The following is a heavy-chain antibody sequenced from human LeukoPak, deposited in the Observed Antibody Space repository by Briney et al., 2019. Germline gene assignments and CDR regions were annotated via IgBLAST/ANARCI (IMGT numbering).Heavy chain of an antibody. V-gene: IGHV1-46*01. CDR2: INPSGGST. CDR3: ARDTWITMLRGVIIGSSSYYYYYMDV. CDR1: GYTFTSYY. Sequence: GASVKVSCKASGYTFTSYYMHRVRQAPGQGLEWMGIINPSGGSTSYAQKFQGRVTMTRDMSTSTVYMELSSLRSEDTAVSYCARDTWITMLRGVIIGSSSYYYYYMDVWGKGTTVTVSS. J-gene: IGHJ6*03. D-gene: IGHD3-10*01.